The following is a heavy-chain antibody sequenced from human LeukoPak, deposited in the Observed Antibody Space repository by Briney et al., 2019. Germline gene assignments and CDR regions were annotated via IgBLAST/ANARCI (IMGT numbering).Heavy chain of an antibody. V-gene: IGHV4-39*01. CDR1: GGSISSSSYY. Sequence: SETLSLTCTVSGGSISSSSYYWGWIRQPPGKGLEWIGSIYYSGSTYYNPSLKSRVTISVDTSKNQFSLKLSSVTAADTAVYYCASFGGEVVPGSHDYWGQGTLATVSS. CDR2: IYYSGST. D-gene: IGHD2-2*01. J-gene: IGHJ4*02. CDR3: ASFGGEVVPGSHDY.